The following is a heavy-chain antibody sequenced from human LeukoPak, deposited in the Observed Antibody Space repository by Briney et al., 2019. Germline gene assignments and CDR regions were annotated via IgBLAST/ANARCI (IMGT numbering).Heavy chain of an antibody. V-gene: IGHV3-23*01. CDR2: ITSGGASK. Sequence: QPGGSLRLSCVASGFTFSNYWMSWVRQAPGKGLEWVSTITSGGASKYYADSVKGRFTISRDNSKNTLYLQMNSLSAEDTALYYCAKDHASCRRRECLLFDNWGQGTLVTVSS. CDR1: GFTFSNYW. D-gene: IGHD3-3*01. CDR3: AKDHASCRRRECLLFDN. J-gene: IGHJ4*02.